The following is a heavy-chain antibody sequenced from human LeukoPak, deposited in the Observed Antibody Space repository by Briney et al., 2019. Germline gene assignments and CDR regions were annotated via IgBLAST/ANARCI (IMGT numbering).Heavy chain of an antibody. Sequence: PGGSLRLSCAASGFTFSSYWMHWVRQAPGKGLVWVSRINSDGSSTSYADSVKGRFTISRDNAKNTLYLQMNSLRAEDTAVYYCARANTIFGVVIRSFDYWGQGTLVTVSS. D-gene: IGHD3-3*01. V-gene: IGHV3-74*01. CDR3: ARANTIFGVVIRSFDY. J-gene: IGHJ4*02. CDR1: GFTFSSYW. CDR2: INSDGSST.